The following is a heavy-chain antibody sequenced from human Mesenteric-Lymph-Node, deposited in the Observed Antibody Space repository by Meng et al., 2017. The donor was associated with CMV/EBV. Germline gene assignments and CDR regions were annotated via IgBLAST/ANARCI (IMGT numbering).Heavy chain of an antibody. D-gene: IGHD2-2*01. J-gene: IGHJ4*02. CDR1: GRYASSTSYY. Sequence: SGRYASSTSYYWSWIRKRPGKGLEWIGYIYYSGSTNYNPSLKSRVTISVDTSKNQFSLRLSSVTAADTAVYYCAREGDCSSTSCSFADWGQGTLVTVSS. V-gene: IGHV4-61*01. CDR2: IYYSGST. CDR3: AREGDCSSTSCSFAD.